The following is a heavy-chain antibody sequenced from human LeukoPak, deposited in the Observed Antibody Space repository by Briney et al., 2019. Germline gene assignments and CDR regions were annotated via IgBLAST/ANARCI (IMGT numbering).Heavy chain of an antibody. J-gene: IGHJ4*02. CDR3: ARDLIAAAGTDY. V-gene: IGHV3-53*01. D-gene: IGHD6-13*01. Sequence: PGGSLRLSCAASGFAFTSHAMTWVRQAPGKGREGVSVIYSGGSTYYADSVEGRCTISRDNSKHPLYLQMTSLRADDTAVYYCARDLIAAAGTDYWGQGTLVTVPP. CDR1: GFAFTSHA. CDR2: IYSGGST.